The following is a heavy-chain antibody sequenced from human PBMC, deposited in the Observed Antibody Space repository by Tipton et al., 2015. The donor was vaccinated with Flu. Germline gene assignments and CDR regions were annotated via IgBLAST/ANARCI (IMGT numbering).Heavy chain of an antibody. V-gene: IGHV1-2*02. D-gene: IGHD3-10*01. CDR3: ASGLITLLRGVPPTDYYCYGLDV. Sequence: QLVQSGAEMKKPGASVKVSCKASGYNFTAYYIHWVRQAPGQGLEWMGWINPHSGGTHDAQKFQGRVTMTRDTSISTASMELRGLRSDDTAIYCCASGLITLLRGVPPTDYYCYGLDVWGQGTTVTVSS. CDR1: GYNFTAYY. CDR2: INPHSGGT. J-gene: IGHJ6*02.